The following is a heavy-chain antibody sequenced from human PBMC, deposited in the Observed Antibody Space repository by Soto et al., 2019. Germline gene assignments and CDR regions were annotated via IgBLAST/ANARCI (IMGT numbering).Heavy chain of an antibody. CDR3: ARGFPPHWGSYRLDAFDI. CDR2: IYYSGST. Sequence: PSETLSLTCTVSGGSISSGGYYWSWIRQHPGKGLEWIGYIYYSGSTYYNPSLKSRVTISVDTSKNQFSLKLSSVTAADTAVYYCARGFPPHWGSYRLDAFDIWGQGTMVTVSS. V-gene: IGHV4-31*03. J-gene: IGHJ3*02. CDR1: GGSISSGGYY. D-gene: IGHD3-16*02.